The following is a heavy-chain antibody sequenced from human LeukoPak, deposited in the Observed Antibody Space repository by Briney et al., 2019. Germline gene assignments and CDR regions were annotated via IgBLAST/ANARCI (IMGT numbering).Heavy chain of an antibody. CDR1: GFTFSTYW. Sequence: GGSLRLSCAASGFTFSTYWMTWVRQAPGKGLEWVANIKANGRETYYVDSVKGRFTISRDNAQKSLYLQLNSLRVEDTAIYYCAKGGYVDYCSQGSLVTVSS. J-gene: IGHJ4*02. D-gene: IGHD3-16*01. CDR2: IKANGRET. V-gene: IGHV3-7*01. CDR3: AKGGYVDY.